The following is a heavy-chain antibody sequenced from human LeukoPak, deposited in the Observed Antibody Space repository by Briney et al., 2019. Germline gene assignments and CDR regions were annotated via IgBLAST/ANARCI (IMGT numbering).Heavy chain of an antibody. CDR1: GASISSSASY. Sequence: SETLSLTCTVSGASISSSASYWGWIRQPPGKGLEWIGTIYSSGSTYYGPSLKSRVTLSVDTSKNQFSLRLISVTAADTSVYYCARLLQGSSWREGLNYWGQGILVTVSS. V-gene: IGHV4-39*01. D-gene: IGHD6-13*01. J-gene: IGHJ4*02. CDR2: IYSSGST. CDR3: ARLLQGSSWREGLNY.